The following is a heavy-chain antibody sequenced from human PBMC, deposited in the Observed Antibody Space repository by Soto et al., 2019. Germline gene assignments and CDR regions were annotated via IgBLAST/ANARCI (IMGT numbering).Heavy chain of an antibody. V-gene: IGHV4-30-2*01. D-gene: IGHD5-12*01. CDR3: ARDVVANWYFDL. CDR2: IYHSGST. J-gene: IGHJ2*01. CDR1: GGSISSGGYS. Sequence: QLQLQESGSGLVKPSQTLSLTCAVSGGSISSGGYSWSWIRQPPGKGLEWIGYIYHSGSTYYNPSLKCRVTISVDRSKNQFSLKLSSVTTADTAVYYCARDVVANWYFDLWGRGTLVTVSS.